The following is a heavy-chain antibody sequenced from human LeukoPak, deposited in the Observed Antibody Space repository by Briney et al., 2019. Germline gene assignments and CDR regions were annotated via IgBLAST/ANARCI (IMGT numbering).Heavy chain of an antibody. Sequence: SETLSLTCTVSGGSISSSSYYWGWIRQPPGKGLEWIGSIYYSGSTYYNPSLKSRVTISVDTSKNQFSLKLSSVTAADTAVYYCAKDPPRVGVVVVAATNNWFDPWGQGTLVTVSS. CDR3: AKDPPRVGVVVVAATNNWFDP. CDR1: GGSISSSSYY. D-gene: IGHD2-15*01. J-gene: IGHJ5*02. V-gene: IGHV4-39*02. CDR2: IYYSGST.